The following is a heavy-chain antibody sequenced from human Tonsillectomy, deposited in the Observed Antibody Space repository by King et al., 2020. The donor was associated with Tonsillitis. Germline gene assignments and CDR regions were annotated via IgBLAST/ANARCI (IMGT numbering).Heavy chain of an antibody. CDR2: MNPNSGNT. Sequence: QLVQSGAEVKKPGASVKVSCKASGYTFTSYDVNWVRQATGQGLEWMGWMNPNSGNTGYAQKFQGRVTMTRNTSISTAYMELSSLRSEDAAVYYCARVSLTYCSGTSCYAYYYYGMDVWGQGTTVTVAS. J-gene: IGHJ6*02. CDR3: ARVSLTYCSGTSCYAYYYYGMDV. V-gene: IGHV1-8*01. D-gene: IGHD2-2*01. CDR1: GYTFTSYD.